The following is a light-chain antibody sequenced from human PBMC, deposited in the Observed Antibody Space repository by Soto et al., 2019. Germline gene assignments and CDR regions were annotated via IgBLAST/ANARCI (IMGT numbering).Light chain of an antibody. CDR3: SSFTISRNTVI. CDR1: SSHIGATYD. CDR2: GNS. V-gene: IGLV1-40*01. J-gene: IGLJ2*01. Sequence: QSVLTQPPSVSGAPGQRVTISCAGSSSHIGATYDIHWYQQLPGAAPRLLIYGNSNRPSGVPDRFAGSKSGTSASLAIIGLQAEDEADYYCSSFTISRNTVIFGGGTKLTVL.